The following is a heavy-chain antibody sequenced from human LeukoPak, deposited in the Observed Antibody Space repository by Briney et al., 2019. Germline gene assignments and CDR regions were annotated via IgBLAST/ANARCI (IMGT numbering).Heavy chain of an antibody. J-gene: IGHJ4*02. Sequence: GGSLRLSGAASGFTLSSFWMSWVRQAPGKGLEWVGNIKEDAREKYYADSVKGRFTISRDNAKNSLYLQMNSLRAEDTAVYYCARDIGYNTFDYWGQGTLVTVSS. CDR1: GFTLSSFW. V-gene: IGHV3-7*05. D-gene: IGHD5-24*01. CDR2: IKEDAREK. CDR3: ARDIGYNTFDY.